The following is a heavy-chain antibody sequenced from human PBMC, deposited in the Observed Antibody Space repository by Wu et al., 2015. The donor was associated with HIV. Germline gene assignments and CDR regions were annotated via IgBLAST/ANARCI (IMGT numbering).Heavy chain of an antibody. D-gene: IGHD2-2*01. CDR3: ASLAAAISSTSWRDYYYYYMDV. CDR1: GGTFSSYA. J-gene: IGHJ6*03. CDR2: IIPIFGTA. Sequence: QVQLVQSGAEVKKPGSSVKVSCKASGGTFSSYAISWVRQAPGQGLEWMGGIIPIFGTANYAQKFQGRVTITADESTSTAYMELSSLRSEDTAVYYCASLAAAISSTSWRDYYYYYMDVWGKGPRSRLL. V-gene: IGHV1-69*01.